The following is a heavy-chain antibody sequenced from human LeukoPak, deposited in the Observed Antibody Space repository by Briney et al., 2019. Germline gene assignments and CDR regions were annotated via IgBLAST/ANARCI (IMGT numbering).Heavy chain of an antibody. D-gene: IGHD2-2*01. V-gene: IGHV1-2*02. CDR1: GYTFTGYY. CDR2: INPNSGGT. Sequence: ASVKVSCKASGYTFTGYYMHWVRQAPGQGLEWMGWINPNSGGTNYAQKFQGRVTMTRDTSISTAYMELSRLRSDDTAVYYCARDQGDANIVVVPAAPAQYFQHWGQGTLVTVSS. J-gene: IGHJ1*01. CDR3: ARDQGDANIVVVPAAPAQYFQH.